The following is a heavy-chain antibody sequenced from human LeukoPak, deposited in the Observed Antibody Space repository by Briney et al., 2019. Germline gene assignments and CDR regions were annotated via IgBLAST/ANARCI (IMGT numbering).Heavy chain of an antibody. V-gene: IGHV3-30-3*01. CDR1: GVTFSSYA. Sequence: GGSLRLSCAASGVTFSSYAMHWVRHAPGKGLEWVAVISYDGSNKYYADSVKGRFTISRDNAKNSLYLQMNSLRAEDTAVYYCARDLSLVGAGNYFDYWGQGTLVTVSS. CDR2: ISYDGSNK. J-gene: IGHJ4*02. D-gene: IGHD1-26*01. CDR3: ARDLSLVGAGNYFDY.